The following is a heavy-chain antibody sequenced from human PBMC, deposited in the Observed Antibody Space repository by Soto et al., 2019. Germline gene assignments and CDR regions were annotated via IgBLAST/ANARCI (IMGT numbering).Heavy chain of an antibody. CDR3: ARGVTIFGVVIAASMDV. CDR1: GYTFTSYG. J-gene: IGHJ6*02. D-gene: IGHD3-3*01. Sequence: ASVKVSCKASGYTFTSYGISWVRQAPGQGLEWMGWISAYNGNTNYAQKLQGRVTMTTDTSTSTAYMELRSLRSDDTAVYYCARGVTIFGVVIAASMDVWGQGTTVTVSS. CDR2: ISAYNGNT. V-gene: IGHV1-18*01.